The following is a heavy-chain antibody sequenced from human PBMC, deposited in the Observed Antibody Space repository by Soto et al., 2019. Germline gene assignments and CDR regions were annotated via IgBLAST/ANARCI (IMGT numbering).Heavy chain of an antibody. D-gene: IGHD1-26*01. CDR1: GGSISSYY. CDR2: IYYSGST. Sequence: SETLSLTCTVSGGSISSYYWSWIRQPPGKGLEWIGHIYYSGSTNYNPSLKSRVTISVDTSKNQFSLKLSSVTAADTAVYYCGRHVLSSRVNSPFDIWGQGTMVTVSS. CDR3: GRHVLSSRVNSPFDI. V-gene: IGHV4-59*08. J-gene: IGHJ3*02.